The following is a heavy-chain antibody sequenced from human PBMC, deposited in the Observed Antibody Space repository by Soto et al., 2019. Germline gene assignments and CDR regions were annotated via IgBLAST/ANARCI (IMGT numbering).Heavy chain of an antibody. D-gene: IGHD3-10*01. CDR2: IKSETDGGTA. Sequence: GGSLRLSCAASGFIFSNAWMTWVHQAPGKGLEWVGRIKSETDGGTADYAAPVKGRFTVSRDDSKNTLYLQMNSLKTEDTAIYYCTTEGNNYDYSYMDVWGKGTTVTVSS. CDR1: GFIFSNAW. CDR3: TTEGNNYDYSYMDV. J-gene: IGHJ6*03. V-gene: IGHV3-15*01.